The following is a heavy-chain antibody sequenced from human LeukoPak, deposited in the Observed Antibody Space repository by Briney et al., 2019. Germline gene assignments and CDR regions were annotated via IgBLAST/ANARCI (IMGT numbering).Heavy chain of an antibody. CDR3: AMAVPAAGRYYYYMDV. CDR1: GGSLSSGGYY. D-gene: IGHD2-2*01. J-gene: IGHJ6*03. V-gene: IGHV4-30-2*01. Sequence: SETLSLTCTVSGGSLSSGGYYWSWIRQPPGKGLEWIGYIYHSGSTYYNPSLKSRVTISVDRSKNQFSLKLSSVTAADTAVYYCAMAVPAAGRYYYYMDVWGKGTTVTVSS. CDR2: IYHSGST.